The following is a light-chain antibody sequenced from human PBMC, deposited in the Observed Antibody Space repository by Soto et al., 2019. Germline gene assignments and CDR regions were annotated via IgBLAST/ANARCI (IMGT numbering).Light chain of an antibody. J-gene: IGKJ2*01. CDR2: GAS. Sequence: EIVMTQSPATLSVSPGERATLSCRASQSVSSNLAWYQQKPGQAPRLLIYGASTRATGIPARFSGSGSGTEFTLTISSLQSEDFAVYYCQQYNNLPYTFGQVTKLEIK. CDR1: QSVSSN. V-gene: IGKV3-15*01. CDR3: QQYNNLPYT.